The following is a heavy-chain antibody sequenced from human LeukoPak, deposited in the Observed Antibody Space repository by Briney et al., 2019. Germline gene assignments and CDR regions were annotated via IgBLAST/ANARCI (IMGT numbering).Heavy chain of an antibody. V-gene: IGHV1-18*01. CDR2: ISAYNGNT. CDR3: ARDQGYRYGYGDFDC. Sequence: ASVKVSCKASGYTFTSYGISWVRQAPGQGLEWMGWISAYNGNTYYTQKVQGRVTMTTDTSTSTAYMELRTLRSDDTAVYYCARDQGYRYGYGDFDCWGQGTLVTVSS. J-gene: IGHJ4*02. D-gene: IGHD5-18*01. CDR1: GYTFTSYG.